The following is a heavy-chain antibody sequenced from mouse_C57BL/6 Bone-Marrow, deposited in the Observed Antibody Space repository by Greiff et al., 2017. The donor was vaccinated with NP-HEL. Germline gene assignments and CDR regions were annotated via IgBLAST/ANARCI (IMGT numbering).Heavy chain of an antibody. V-gene: IGHV1-82*01. Sequence: QVQLQQSGPELVKPGASVKISCKASGYAFSSSWMNWVKQRPGKGLEWIGRIYPGDGDTNYNGKFKGKATLTADKSSSTAYMQLSSLTSEDSAVYFCARRHHYYGSSYGAMDYWGQGTSVTVSS. CDR2: IYPGDGDT. J-gene: IGHJ4*01. D-gene: IGHD1-1*01. CDR1: GYAFSSSW. CDR3: ARRHHYYGSSYGAMDY.